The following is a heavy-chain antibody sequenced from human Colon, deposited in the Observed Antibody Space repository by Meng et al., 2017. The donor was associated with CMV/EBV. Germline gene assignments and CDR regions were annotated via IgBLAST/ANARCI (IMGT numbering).Heavy chain of an antibody. D-gene: IGHD4-17*01. CDR1: GFTFRDDS. V-gene: IGHV3-21*01. CDR2: ISSGSDYI. Sequence: ADAGFTFRDDSMNWVRQAPGKGLEWVSSISSGSDYIYGTDSVEGRFTISRDNAKNSLYLQMNSLRADDTAVYYCARAVTTVTTWFDPWGQGTLVTVSS. CDR3: ARAVTTVTTWFDP. J-gene: IGHJ5*02.